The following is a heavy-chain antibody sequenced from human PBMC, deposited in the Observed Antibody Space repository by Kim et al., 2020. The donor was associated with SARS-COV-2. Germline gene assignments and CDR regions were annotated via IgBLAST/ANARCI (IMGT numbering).Heavy chain of an antibody. D-gene: IGHD3-10*01. CDR3: AIDGSGSYYNPHYFDY. J-gene: IGHJ4*02. CDR2: IYPGDSDT. CDR1: GYSFTSYW. V-gene: IGHV5-51*01. Sequence: GESLKISCKGSGYSFTSYWIGWVRQMPGKGLEWMGIIYPGDSDTRYSPSFQGQVTISADKSISTAYLQWSSLKASDTAMYYCAIDGSGSYYNPHYFDYWGQGTLVTVSS.